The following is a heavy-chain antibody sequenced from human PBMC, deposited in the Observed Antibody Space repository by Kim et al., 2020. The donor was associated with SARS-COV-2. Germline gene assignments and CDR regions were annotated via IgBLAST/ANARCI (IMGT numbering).Heavy chain of an antibody. CDR3: ARDRGIAVAVHLDY. V-gene: IGHV1-3*01. D-gene: IGHD6-19*01. Sequence: SQQIQSRGNITRDTSASTAYMEMSSLRSEDTAVYYCARDRGIAVAVHLDYWGQGTLVTVSS. J-gene: IGHJ4*02.